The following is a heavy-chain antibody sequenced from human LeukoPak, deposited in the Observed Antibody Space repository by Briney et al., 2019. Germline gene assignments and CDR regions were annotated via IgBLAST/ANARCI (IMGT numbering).Heavy chain of an antibody. J-gene: IGHJ4*02. D-gene: IGHD1-26*01. V-gene: IGHV3-21*01. CDR2: ITSSSSSI. Sequence: GGSLRLSCAASGFTFRSYTMNWVRQAPGKGLEWVSCITSSSSSIYYADSVKGRLTISRDDGRNSLYLQMNSLRAEDTAVYYCARDRIVGATPYDYWGQGSLVTVSS. CDR1: GFTFRSYT. CDR3: ARDRIVGATPYDY.